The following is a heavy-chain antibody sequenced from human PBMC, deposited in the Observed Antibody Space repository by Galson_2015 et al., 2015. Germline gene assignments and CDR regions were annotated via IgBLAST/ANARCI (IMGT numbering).Heavy chain of an antibody. CDR2: ISSSSSYI. CDR3: ARVVSEYDSSGYWGGGY. V-gene: IGHV3-21*01. D-gene: IGHD3-22*01. J-gene: IGHJ4*02. Sequence: SLRLSCAASGFTFSSYSMNWVRQAPGKGLEWVSSISSSSSYIYYADSVKGRFTISRDNAKNSLYLQMNSLRAEDTAVYYCARVVSEYDSSGYWGGGYWGQGTLVTVSS. CDR1: GFTFSSYS.